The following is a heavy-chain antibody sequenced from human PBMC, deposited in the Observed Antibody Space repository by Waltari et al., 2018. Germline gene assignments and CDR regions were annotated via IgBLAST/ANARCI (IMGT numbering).Heavy chain of an antibody. J-gene: IGHJ2*01. CDR3: ATPLAVKGGYFDL. CDR2: INAGNGNT. CDR1: GYTFTSYA. V-gene: IGHV1-3*01. Sequence: QVQLVQSGAEGKKPGASVKVSCKASGYTFTSYAMHWVRQAPGQRLEWMGWINAGNGNTKYSQKFQGRVTITRDTSASTAYMELSSLRSEDTAVYYCATPLAVKGGYFDLWGRGTLVTVSS. D-gene: IGHD1-26*01.